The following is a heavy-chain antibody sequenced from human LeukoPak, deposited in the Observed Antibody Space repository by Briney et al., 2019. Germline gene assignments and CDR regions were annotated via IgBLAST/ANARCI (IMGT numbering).Heavy chain of an antibody. CDR3: ARDPYSGTYCNTYCYYMDV. D-gene: IGHD1-26*01. Sequence: GGSLRLSCEASGFSFSSYNMDGGRQTPGKGVGRISSFSTSSTYTFYADSVKGQFTLSRDNARDSLYLQINSLRVEDTAVYYCARDPYSGTYCNTYCYYMDVWGKGTTVTISS. CDR2: FSTSSTYT. CDR1: GFSFSSYN. V-gene: IGHV3-21*01. J-gene: IGHJ6*03.